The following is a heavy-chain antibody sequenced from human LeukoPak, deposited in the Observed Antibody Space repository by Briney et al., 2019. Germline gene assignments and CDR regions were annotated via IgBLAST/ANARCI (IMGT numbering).Heavy chain of an antibody. V-gene: IGHV1-69*13. J-gene: IGHJ6*03. CDR2: IIPIFGTA. D-gene: IGHD3-10*01. CDR3: ARVQGRYGSGSFYYYYYMDV. CDR1: GGTFSNYA. Sequence: SVKVSCKASGGTFSNYAISWVRQAPGQGLEWMGGIIPIFGTANYAQKFQGRVTITADESTSTAYMELSSLRSEDTAVYYCARVQGRYGSGSFYYYYYMDVWGKGTTVTISS.